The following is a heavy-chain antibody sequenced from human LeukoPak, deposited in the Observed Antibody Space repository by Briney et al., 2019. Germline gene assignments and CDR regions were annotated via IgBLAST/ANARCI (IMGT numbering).Heavy chain of an antibody. CDR3: ARRYSSSSLDPTHAFDI. J-gene: IGHJ3*02. CDR1: GFTVSSNY. D-gene: IGHD6-6*01. Sequence: GGSLRLSCAASGFTVSSNYMSWVRQAPGKGLEWVSVIYSGGSTYYADSVKGRFTISRDNSKNTLYLQMNSLRAEDTAVYYCARRYSSSSLDPTHAFDIWGQGTMVTVSS. CDR2: IYSGGST. V-gene: IGHV3-66*01.